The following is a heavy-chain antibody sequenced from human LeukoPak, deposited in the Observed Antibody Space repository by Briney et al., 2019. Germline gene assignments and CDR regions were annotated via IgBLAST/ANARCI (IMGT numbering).Heavy chain of an antibody. V-gene: IGHV4-39*01. D-gene: IGHD1-26*01. CDR1: GGSISSSSYY. CDR2: IYYSGST. CDR3: ARGSKWELLRKAFDI. Sequence: SETLSLTCTVSGGSISSSSYYWGWIRQPPGKGLEWIGSIYYSGSTYYNPSLKSRVTISVDTSKNQFSLKLSSVTAADTAVYYCARGSKWELLRKAFDIWGQGTMVTVSS. J-gene: IGHJ3*02.